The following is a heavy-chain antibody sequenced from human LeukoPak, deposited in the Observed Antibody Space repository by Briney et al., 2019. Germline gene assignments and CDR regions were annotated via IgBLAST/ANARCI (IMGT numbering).Heavy chain of an antibody. Sequence: ASVKVSCKASGHTFTSYDINWVRQATGQGLEWMGWMNPNSGNTGYAQKFQGRVTMTRNTSISTAYMELSSLRSEDTAVYYCARGEYCSGGSCYSHWFDPWGQGTLVTVSS. CDR2: MNPNSGNT. D-gene: IGHD2-15*01. V-gene: IGHV1-8*01. CDR1: GHTFTSYD. CDR3: ARGEYCSGGSCYSHWFDP. J-gene: IGHJ5*02.